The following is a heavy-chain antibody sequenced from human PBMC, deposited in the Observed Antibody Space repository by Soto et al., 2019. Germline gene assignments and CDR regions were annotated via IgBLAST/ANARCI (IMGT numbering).Heavy chain of an antibody. D-gene: IGHD2-15*01. V-gene: IGHV4-39*01. CDR2: IYYSGST. CDR1: GGSISSSSYY. J-gene: IGHJ5*02. CDR3: ARQAPEMLGYCSGGSCPPFGP. Sequence: SETLSLTCTVSGGSISSSSYYWGWIRQPPGKGLEWIGSIYYSGSTYYNPSLKSRVTISVDTSKNQFSLKLSSVTAADTAVYYCARQAPEMLGYCSGGSCPPFGPWGQGTLVTVSS.